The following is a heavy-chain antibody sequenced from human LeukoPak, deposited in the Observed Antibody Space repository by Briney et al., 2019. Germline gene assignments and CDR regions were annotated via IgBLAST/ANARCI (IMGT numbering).Heavy chain of an antibody. CDR3: AKRGYDTSGYYGYFDY. V-gene: IGHV3-23*01. CDR2: ISGSGGST. J-gene: IGHJ4*02. D-gene: IGHD3-22*01. CDR1: GFTFNTFN. Sequence: GGSLRLSCAASGFTFNTFNMNWVRQAPGKGLEWVSVISGSGGSTYNADSVQGRFTISRDNSKNTLFLQMNSLRAEDTAVYYCAKRGYDTSGYYGYFDYWAQGTLVTVSS.